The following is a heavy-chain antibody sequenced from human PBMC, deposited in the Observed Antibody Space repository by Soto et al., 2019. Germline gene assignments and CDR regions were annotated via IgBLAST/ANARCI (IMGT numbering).Heavy chain of an antibody. V-gene: IGHV4-34*01. CDR1: GGSFSGYY. Sequence: LSLTCAVYGGSFSGYYWSWIRQPPGKGLEWIGEINHSGSTNYNPSLKSRVTISVDTSKNQFSLKLSSVTAADTAVYYCARGRPRRTYYYDSRGPWGQGTLVTVSS. D-gene: IGHD3-22*01. CDR3: ARGRPRRTYYYDSRGP. CDR2: INHSGST. J-gene: IGHJ5*02.